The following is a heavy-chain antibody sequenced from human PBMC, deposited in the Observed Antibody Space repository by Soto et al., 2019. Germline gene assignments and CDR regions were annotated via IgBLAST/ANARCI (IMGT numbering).Heavy chain of an antibody. CDR1: GYSFTSYW. D-gene: IGHD3-22*01. CDR2: IDPSDSYT. Sequence: PGESLKISCKGSGYSFTSYWISWVCQMPGKGLEWMGRIDPSDSYTNYSPSFQGHVTISADKSISTAYLQWSSLKASDTAMYYCARQGDYYYDSSGYSSENAFDIWGQGTMVTVSS. J-gene: IGHJ3*02. CDR3: ARQGDYYYDSSGYSSENAFDI. V-gene: IGHV5-10-1*01.